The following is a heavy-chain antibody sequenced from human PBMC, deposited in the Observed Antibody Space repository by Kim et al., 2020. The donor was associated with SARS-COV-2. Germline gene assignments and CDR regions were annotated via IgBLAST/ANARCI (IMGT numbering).Heavy chain of an antibody. CDR1: GFNFSNYA. D-gene: IGHD5-18*01. J-gene: IGHJ4*02. Sequence: GGSLRLSCAGSGFNFSNYALSWVRQIPGKGLEWVSAISNSGSPTYYADSVKGRFTISRDNSKNTVYLQMNGLRAEDTAIYYWVKDRDTFMSPLYFDYWGQGTLVTVSS. CDR2: ISNSGSPT. V-gene: IGHV3-23*01. CDR3: VKDRDTFMSPLYFDY.